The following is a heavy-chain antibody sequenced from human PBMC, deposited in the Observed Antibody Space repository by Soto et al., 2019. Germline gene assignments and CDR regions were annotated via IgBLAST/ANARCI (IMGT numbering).Heavy chain of an antibody. Sequence: SETLSLTCTVSGGSISSYYWSWIRQPAGKGLEWIGRIYTSGSTNYNPSLKSRVTMSVDTSKNQFSLKLGSVTAADTAVYYCARDYNDSTGGAFDLWGQGTMVTVSS. CDR3: ARDYNDSTGGAFDL. CDR1: GGSISSYY. J-gene: IGHJ3*01. D-gene: IGHD3-22*01. V-gene: IGHV4-4*07. CDR2: IYTSGST.